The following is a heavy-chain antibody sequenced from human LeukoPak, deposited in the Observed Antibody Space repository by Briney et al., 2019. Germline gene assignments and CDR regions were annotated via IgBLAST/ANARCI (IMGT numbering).Heavy chain of an antibody. J-gene: IGHJ6*02. D-gene: IGHD3-22*01. V-gene: IGHV4-39*07. CDR2: IFYSGTT. CDR1: GGSISSSSYY. CDR3: ARDSDTSGYSYYYGMDV. Sequence: SETLSLTCTVSGGSISSSSYYWGWIRQPPGKGLEWIGNIFYSGTTYYNPSLKSRVTISVDTSKNQFSLKLTSVTAADTAVYYCARDSDTSGYSYYYGMDVWGQGTTVTVPS.